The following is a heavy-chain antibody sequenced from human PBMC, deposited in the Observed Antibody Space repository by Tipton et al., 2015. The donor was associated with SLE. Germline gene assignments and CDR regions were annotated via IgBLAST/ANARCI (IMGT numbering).Heavy chain of an antibody. CDR2: IYTSGST. Sequence: TLSLTCTVSGGSISYFYWSWIRQPPGKGLEWIGYIYTSGSTNYNPSLKSRVTISVDTSKNQFSLKLSSVTAADTAVYYCARDRGGGTFDIWGQGTMVTVSS. V-gene: IGHV4-59*01. J-gene: IGHJ3*02. CDR1: GGSISYFY. D-gene: IGHD3-10*01. CDR3: ARDRGGGTFDI.